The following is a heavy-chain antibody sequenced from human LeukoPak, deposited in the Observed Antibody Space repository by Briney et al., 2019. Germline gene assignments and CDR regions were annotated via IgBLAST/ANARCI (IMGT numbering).Heavy chain of an antibody. Sequence: SETLSLTCTVSGGSISSGGYYWSWIRQHPGKGLEWIGYIYYSGSTYYNPSLKSRVTISVDTSKNQFSLKLTSVTAADTAVYYCAREVAVGPTTYFDYWGQGTLVTVSS. CDR2: IYYSGST. D-gene: IGHD1-26*01. CDR1: GGSISSGGYY. V-gene: IGHV4-31*03. J-gene: IGHJ4*02. CDR3: AREVAVGPTTYFDY.